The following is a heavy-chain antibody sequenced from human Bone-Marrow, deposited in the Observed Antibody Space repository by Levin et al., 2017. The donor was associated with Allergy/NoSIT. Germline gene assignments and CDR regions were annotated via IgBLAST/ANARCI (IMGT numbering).Heavy chain of an antibody. CDR2: IYPGDSET. J-gene: IGHJ4*02. Sequence: ASVKVSCQGSGYQFTDYWIGWVRQSPGKGLEWMGNIYPGDSETRSSPSFQGQVTISVDKSINTAYLQWDSLRASDTAMYYCARQSDELPPYGGEWVEEHYFDYWGQGTLVTVSS. CDR1: GYQFTDYW. D-gene: IGHD3-10*01. CDR3: ARQSDELPPYGGEWVEEHYFDY. V-gene: IGHV5-51*01.